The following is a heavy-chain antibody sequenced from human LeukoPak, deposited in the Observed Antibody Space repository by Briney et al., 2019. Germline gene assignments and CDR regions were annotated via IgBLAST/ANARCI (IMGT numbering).Heavy chain of an antibody. D-gene: IGHD6-19*01. CDR3: ARRSLAVADDY. CDR2: IYTSGST. J-gene: IGHJ4*02. Sequence: SETLSLTCTVSGGSISSGSYYWSWIRQPAGKGLEWIGRIYTSGSTNYNPSLKSRVTISVDTSKNQSSLKLSSVTAADTAVYYCARRSLAVADDYWGQGTLVTVSS. CDR1: GGSISSGSYY. V-gene: IGHV4-61*02.